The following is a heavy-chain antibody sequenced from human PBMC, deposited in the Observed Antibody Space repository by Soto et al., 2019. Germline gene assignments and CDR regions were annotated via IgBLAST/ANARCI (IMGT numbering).Heavy chain of an antibody. CDR1: GFTFTNYY. V-gene: IGHV1-46*01. CDR3: ARDSGDTTLRQWGRSFHY. J-gene: IGHJ4*02. D-gene: IGHD1-1*01. CDR2: INPSGGGT. Sequence: QVQLVQSWAEVKEPGASVKVSCKASGFTFTNYYIHWVRQAPGQGLEWMGLINPSGGGTFYAQKFQGRVTVTRDTSTGTVYMELSNLRSEDTAVYFCARDSGDTTLRQWGRSFHYWGQGTLVTVSS.